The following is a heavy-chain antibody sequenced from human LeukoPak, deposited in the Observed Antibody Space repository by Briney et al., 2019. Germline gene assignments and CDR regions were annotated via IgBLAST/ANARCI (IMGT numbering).Heavy chain of an antibody. CDR2: FDPEDGET. D-gene: IGHD6-13*01. CDR3: ATLEILFSSWHKYFQH. V-gene: IGHV1-24*01. J-gene: IGHJ1*01. Sequence: GESLKISCKVSGYPLTELSMHWVRQAPGKGLEWMGGFDPEDGETIYAQKFQGRVTMTEDTSTDTAYMELSSLRSEDTAVYYCATLEILFSSWHKYFQHWGQGTLVTVSS. CDR1: GYPLTELS.